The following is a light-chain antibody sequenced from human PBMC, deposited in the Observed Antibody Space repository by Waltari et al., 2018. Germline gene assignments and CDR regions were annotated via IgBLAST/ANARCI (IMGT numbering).Light chain of an antibody. CDR2: KAS. Sequence: DIQMTQSPSTLSASVGDRVTITCRASQSISSWLAWYQQKPGKAPKLLIYKASSLESGVPSRFSGSGAGTEFTLTISSLQPDDFATYHCQQDKSYWTFGQGTKVEIK. J-gene: IGKJ1*01. CDR3: QQDKSYWT. V-gene: IGKV1-5*03. CDR1: QSISSW.